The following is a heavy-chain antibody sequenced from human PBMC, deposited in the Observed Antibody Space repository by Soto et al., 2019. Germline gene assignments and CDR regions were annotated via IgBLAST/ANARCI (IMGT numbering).Heavy chain of an antibody. CDR1: GFTFSRYG. Sequence: QVLLVESGGGVVQPGRSLRLSCAASGFTFSRYGMHWVRQAPDKGLEWVALIWYDGRTKNYADSVKGRFTISRDNSRNTLYLQLNSLRADDTAVYYCAKDVNDYGELGLGNWGQGTLVTVSS. J-gene: IGHJ4*02. CDR3: AKDVNDYGELGLGN. V-gene: IGHV3-33*06. D-gene: IGHD4-17*01. CDR2: IWYDGRTK.